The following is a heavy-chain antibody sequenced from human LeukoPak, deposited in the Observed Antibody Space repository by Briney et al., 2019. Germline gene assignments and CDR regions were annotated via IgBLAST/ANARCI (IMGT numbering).Heavy chain of an antibody. CDR1: GGSISNYY. D-gene: IGHD3-3*01. CDR2: IYHSGST. J-gene: IGHJ4*02. V-gene: IGHV4-38-2*02. CDR3: ARVVGYDFWSGYLG. Sequence: SETLSLTCTVSGGSISNYYWSWIRQPPGKGLEWIGSIYHSGSTYYNPSLKSRVTISVDTSKNQFSLKLSSVTAADTAVYYCARVVGYDFWSGYLGWGQGTPVTVSS.